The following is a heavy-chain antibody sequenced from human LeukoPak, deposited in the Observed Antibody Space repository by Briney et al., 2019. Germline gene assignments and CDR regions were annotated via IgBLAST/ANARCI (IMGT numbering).Heavy chain of an antibody. V-gene: IGHV4-39*02. CDR2: FYYTGDT. Sequence: SETLSLTCSVSGGSITSSTYSWGWIRQPPGKGLEWIGSFYYTGDTYSGPSLKSRVTIPVDSSKNHFSLNLTSLTAADTAVYYCARLLPYCSEGICYFWEYFDSWGQGTLVTVSS. D-gene: IGHD2-15*01. CDR3: ARLLPYCSEGICYFWEYFDS. CDR1: GGSITSSTYS. J-gene: IGHJ4*02.